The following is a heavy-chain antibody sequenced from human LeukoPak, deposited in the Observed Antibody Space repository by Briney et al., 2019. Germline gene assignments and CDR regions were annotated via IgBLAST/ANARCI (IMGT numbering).Heavy chain of an antibody. CDR1: GFTFSTFA. CDR2: LSDSAVSS. CDR3: AKAPDSSGFPSYFDS. D-gene: IGHD3-22*01. Sequence: GGSLRLTCAVSGFTFSTFAMNWVRQAPGKGLEWVSSLSDSAVSSYYADSVKGRFTISRDNSKNTLYLQMNSLRAEDTATYYCAKAPDSSGFPSYFDSWGQGTLVAVSS. J-gene: IGHJ4*02. V-gene: IGHV3-23*01.